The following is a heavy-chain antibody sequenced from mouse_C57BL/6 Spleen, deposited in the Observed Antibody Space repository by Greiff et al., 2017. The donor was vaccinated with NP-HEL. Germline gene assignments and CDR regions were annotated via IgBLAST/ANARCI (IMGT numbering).Heavy chain of an antibody. CDR1: GYTFTSYT. J-gene: IGHJ1*03. Sequence: VQLQQSGAELARPGASVKMSCKASGYTFTSYTMHWVKQRPGQGLEWIGYINPSSGYTKYNQKFKDKATLTADKSSSTAYMQLSSLTSEDSAVYYCARSPITAVVRTWYFDVWGTGTTVTVSS. D-gene: IGHD1-1*01. V-gene: IGHV1-4*01. CDR3: ARSPITAVVRTWYFDV. CDR2: INPSSGYT.